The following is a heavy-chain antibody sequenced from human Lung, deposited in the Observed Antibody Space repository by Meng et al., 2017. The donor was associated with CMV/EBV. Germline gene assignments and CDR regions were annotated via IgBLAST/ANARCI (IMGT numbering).Heavy chain of an antibody. Sequence: SXTLSLXCTVSGGSIADFYWTWIRQPPGKGLEYIAYIYYSGSTNYNPSLRSRVTMSLDSSKNQFSLKLSSVTAADTAVYYCARLHPEDTGDSYGYELGRFDHXGRGXLVTVSS. V-gene: IGHV4-59*01. D-gene: IGHD5-18*01. CDR2: IYYSGST. CDR3: ARLHPEDTGDSYGYELGRFDH. J-gene: IGHJ4*02. CDR1: GGSIADFY.